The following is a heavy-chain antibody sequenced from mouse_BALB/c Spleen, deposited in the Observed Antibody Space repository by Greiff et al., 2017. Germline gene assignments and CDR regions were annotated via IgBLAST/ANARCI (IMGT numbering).Heavy chain of an antibody. CDR2: IRNKANGYTT. CDR1: GFTFTDYY. CDR3: ASRGRSGPYYAMDY. V-gene: IGHV7-3*02. D-gene: IGHD3-1*01. J-gene: IGHJ4*01. Sequence: EVQLVESGGGLVQPGGSLRLSCATSGFTFTDYYMSWVRQPPGKALEWLGFIRNKANGYTTEYSASVKGRFTISRDNSQSILYLQMNTLRAEDSATYYCASRGRSGPYYAMDYWGQGTSVTVSS.